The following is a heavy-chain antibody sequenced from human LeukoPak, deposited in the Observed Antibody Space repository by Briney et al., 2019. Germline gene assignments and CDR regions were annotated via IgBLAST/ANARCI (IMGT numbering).Heavy chain of an antibody. D-gene: IGHD3-22*01. CDR1: GGSISSSNW. CDR3: ARMTYYYDSSGYYPDY. V-gene: IGHV4-4*02. Sequence: PSETLSLTCAVSGGSISSSNWWSWVRQPPGKGLEWIGEIYHSGRTNYNPSLKSRVTISVDKSKNQFSLKLSSVTAADTAVYYCARMTYYYDSSGYYPDYWGQGTLVTVSS. J-gene: IGHJ4*02. CDR2: IYHSGRT.